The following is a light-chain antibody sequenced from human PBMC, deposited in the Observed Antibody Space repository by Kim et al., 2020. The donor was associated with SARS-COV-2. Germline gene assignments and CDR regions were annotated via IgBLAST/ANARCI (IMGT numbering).Light chain of an antibody. CDR2: SHN. V-gene: IGLV1-44*01. CDR3: AAWDDRLNGPI. Sequence: QSVLTQPTSASETPGQRVTIFCSGGPSNIGSNAVSWYQQVPGTAPKLVIYSHNQRPSGVPDRFSGSKSGTPASLAISGPQLEDEADYFCAAWDDRLNGPIFGGGTQLTVL. CDR1: PSNIGSNA. J-gene: IGLJ2*01.